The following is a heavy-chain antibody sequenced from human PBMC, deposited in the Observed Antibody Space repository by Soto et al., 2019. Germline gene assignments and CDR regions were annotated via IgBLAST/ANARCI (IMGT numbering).Heavy chain of an antibody. Sequence: SLRLSCAASGFTFSTYGMHWVRQAPGKGLDWVAYISYGGSERNFADSVKGRFTISRDNSKNTVSLQMNSLRPEDTAVYFCAKSGPASGTPFDYWGQGTLVTVSS. CDR1: GFTFSTYG. CDR3: AKSGPASGTPFDY. D-gene: IGHD6-13*01. V-gene: IGHV3-30*18. J-gene: IGHJ4*02. CDR2: ISYGGSER.